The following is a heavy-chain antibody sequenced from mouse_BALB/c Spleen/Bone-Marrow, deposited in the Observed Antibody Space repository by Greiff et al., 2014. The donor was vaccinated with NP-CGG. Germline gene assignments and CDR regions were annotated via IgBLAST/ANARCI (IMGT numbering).Heavy chain of an antibody. J-gene: IGHJ4*01. V-gene: IGHV1-9*01. CDR2: ILPGNGST. CDR3: ARSKVLYAMDY. D-gene: IGHD2-14*01. CDR1: GYTFSSYW. Sequence: QVQPKESGAELMKPGASVKISCKATGYTFSSYWIEWVKQRPGHGLEWIGEILPGNGSTNYNEKFKGRATFTAETSSNTAYMQLGSLTSEDSAVYYCARSKVLYAMDYWGQGTSVTVSS.